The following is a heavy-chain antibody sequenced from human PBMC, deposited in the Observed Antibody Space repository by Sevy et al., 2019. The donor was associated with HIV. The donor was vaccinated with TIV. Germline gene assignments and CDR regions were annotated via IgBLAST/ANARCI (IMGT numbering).Heavy chain of an antibody. CDR2: IYYNGHI. Sequence: SETLSLTCTVSGGSISSLYWNWIRQPPGKGLEWFAHIYYNGHINYNPSLKSRVTLSLDTSKNQFSLRLSSVTAADTAMYYCAGENAWGRGYSWGQGTLVTVSS. CDR3: AGENAWGRGYS. D-gene: IGHD1-26*01. CDR1: GGSISSLY. V-gene: IGHV4-59*08. J-gene: IGHJ4*02.